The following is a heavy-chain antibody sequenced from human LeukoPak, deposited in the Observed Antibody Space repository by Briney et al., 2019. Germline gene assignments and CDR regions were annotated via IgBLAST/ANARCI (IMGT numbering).Heavy chain of an antibody. CDR3: ARGGSPPEALGDTFDI. V-gene: IGHV3-74*01. J-gene: IGHJ3*02. Sequence: GGSLRLSCVASGFTLSSHWMHWLRQGPGKGLVWVSRISGDGSITRYADSVKGRFTISRDNAMNTLYLQMNSLRAEDTAVYYCARGGSPPEALGDTFDIWGQGTMVTVSS. CDR1: GFTLSSHW. D-gene: IGHD1-26*01. CDR2: ISGDGSIT.